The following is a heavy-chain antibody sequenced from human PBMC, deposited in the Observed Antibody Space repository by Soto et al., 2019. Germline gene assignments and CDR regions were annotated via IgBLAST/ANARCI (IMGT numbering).Heavy chain of an antibody. CDR3: AKDPQNSTLWGGTYVDN. J-gene: IGHJ4*02. CDR1: GFSFTEYV. V-gene: IGHV3-23*01. D-gene: IGHD3-16*01. Sequence: SLRLSCAVSGFSFTEYVMTWVRQAPGKGPEWVSSISGNGDGTYYADSVQGRFTISRDNSENTLYLQMNSLTAEDTAVYYCAKDPQNSTLWGGTYVDNWGQGALVIVSS. CDR2: ISGNGDGT.